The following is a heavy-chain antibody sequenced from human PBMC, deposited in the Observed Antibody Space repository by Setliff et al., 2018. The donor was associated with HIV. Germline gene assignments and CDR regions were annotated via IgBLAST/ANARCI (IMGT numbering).Heavy chain of an antibody. D-gene: IGHD3-10*01. CDR3: ARTREMVRGVITPAFDY. CDR1: GGTFSSYT. Sequence: SVKVSCKASGGTFSSYTINWVRQAPGQGLEWMGGIIPIFGTANYAQKFQGRVMITTDESTSTAYMELSSLRSEDTALYYCARTREMVRGVITPAFDYWGLGTLVTVSS. J-gene: IGHJ4*02. V-gene: IGHV1-69*05. CDR2: IIPIFGTA.